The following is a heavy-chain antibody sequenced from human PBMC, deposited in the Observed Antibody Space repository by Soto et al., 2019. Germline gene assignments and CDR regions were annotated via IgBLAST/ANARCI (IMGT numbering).Heavy chain of an antibody. Sequence: PSETLSLTGAVYGGSFSGYDWSWIRQPPGKGLEWIGEINHSGSTNYNPSLKSRVTISVDTSKNQFSLKLSSVTAADTAVYYCARGGYSFNWFDPWGQGTLVTVSS. CDR1: GGSFSGYD. D-gene: IGHD5-18*01. CDR2: INHSGST. V-gene: IGHV4-34*01. CDR3: ARGGYSFNWFDP. J-gene: IGHJ5*02.